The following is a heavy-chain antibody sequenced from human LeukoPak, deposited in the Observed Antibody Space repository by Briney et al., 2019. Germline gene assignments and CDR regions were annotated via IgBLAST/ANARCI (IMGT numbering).Heavy chain of an antibody. J-gene: IGHJ4*02. Sequence: SSVKVSCKASGYTFTGYYMHWVRQAPGQGLEWMGWINANSGGTNYAQKFQGRVTMTRDTSISTAYMELSRLRSDDTAVYYCARSSRYDIWTGYPYWGQGTLVTVSP. D-gene: IGHD3-9*01. CDR3: ARSSRYDIWTGYPY. CDR1: GYTFTGYY. CDR2: INANSGGT. V-gene: IGHV1-2*02.